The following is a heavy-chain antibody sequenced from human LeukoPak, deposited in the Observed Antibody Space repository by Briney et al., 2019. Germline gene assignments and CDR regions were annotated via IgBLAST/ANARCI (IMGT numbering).Heavy chain of an antibody. J-gene: IGHJ4*02. V-gene: IGHV3-23*01. CDR2: ISGSGGST. Sequence: SGGSLRLSCAASGFTFSSYAMSWARQAPGKGLEWVSAISGSGGSTYCADSVKGRFTISRDNSKNTLYLQMNSLRAEDTAVYYCVKSVGSWDYGYFDYWGQGTLVTVSS. CDR3: VKSVGSWDYGYFDY. D-gene: IGHD4/OR15-4a*01. CDR1: GFTFSSYA.